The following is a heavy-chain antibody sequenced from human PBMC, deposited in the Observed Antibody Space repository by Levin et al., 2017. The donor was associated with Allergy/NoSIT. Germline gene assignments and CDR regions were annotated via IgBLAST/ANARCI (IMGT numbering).Heavy chain of an antibody. Sequence: HTGGSLRLSCAASGFTSSNYGMSWVRQPPGKGLEWVSTISGSGGSTYYADSVKGRFTISRDNSKNTLYLQMNSLRAEDTAVYYCAKAPVVGLHFDCWGQGTLVTVSS. D-gene: IGHD2-2*01. J-gene: IGHJ4*02. CDR3: AKAPVVGLHFDC. V-gene: IGHV3-23*01. CDR2: ISGSGGST. CDR1: GFTSSNYG.